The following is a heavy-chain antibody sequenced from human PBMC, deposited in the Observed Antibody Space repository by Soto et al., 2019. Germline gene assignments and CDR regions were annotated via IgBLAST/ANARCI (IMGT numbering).Heavy chain of an antibody. CDR2: IVVGSGNT. CDR1: GFTFTSSA. Sequence: SVKVSCKASGFTFTSSAMQWVRQARGQRLEWIGWIVVGSGNTNYAQKFQERVTITRDMSTSTAYMELSSLRSEDTAVYYCAAEDIVVVPAAPGESYYYYYGMDVWGQGTTVTVSS. D-gene: IGHD2-2*01. J-gene: IGHJ6*02. V-gene: IGHV1-58*02. CDR3: AAEDIVVVPAAPGESYYYYYGMDV.